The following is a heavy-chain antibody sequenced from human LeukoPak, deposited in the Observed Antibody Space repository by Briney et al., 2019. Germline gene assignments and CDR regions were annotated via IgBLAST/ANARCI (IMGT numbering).Heavy chain of an antibody. V-gene: IGHV3-21*01. D-gene: IGHD3-9*01. CDR2: ISSRSSYI. Sequence: GGSLRLSCAASGFTFSSYSMNWVRQAPGKGLEWVSSISSRSSYIYYADLVKGRLTISRDNAKNSQYLQMNSLRAEDTAVYYSARDRSYYDILPGYRDVAFDIWGQGTMVTVSS. J-gene: IGHJ3*02. CDR1: GFTFSSYS. CDR3: ARDRSYYDILPGYRDVAFDI.